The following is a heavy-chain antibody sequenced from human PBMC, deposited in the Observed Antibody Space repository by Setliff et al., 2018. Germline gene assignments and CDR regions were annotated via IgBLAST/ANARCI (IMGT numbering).Heavy chain of an antibody. D-gene: IGHD2-15*01. Sequence: PGGSLRLSCAASGFTISYYATHWIRQAPGKGLEWVAVIWDDGGNKYHADSVKGRFTISRDNSKNTLYLQMNSLRPEDTAVYYCARTCSGSGCYAGLESWGQGTPVTVSS. CDR3: ARTCSGSGCYAGLES. CDR2: IWDDGGNK. CDR1: GFTISYYA. V-gene: IGHV3-30-3*01. J-gene: IGHJ4*02.